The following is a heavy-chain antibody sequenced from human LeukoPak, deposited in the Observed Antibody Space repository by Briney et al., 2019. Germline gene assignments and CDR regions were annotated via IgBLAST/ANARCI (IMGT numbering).Heavy chain of an antibody. CDR2: IKQDGSEE. Sequence: GGSLRLSCAASGFTFSSYWMSWVRQAPGKGLEWVANIKQDGSEEYYVDSVKGRFTISRDNAKNSLYLQMNSLRAEDTAVYYCARDISGYSYYFDYWGQGTLVTVSS. CDR1: GFTFSSYW. V-gene: IGHV3-7*01. J-gene: IGHJ4*02. D-gene: IGHD3-22*01. CDR3: ARDISGYSYYFDY.